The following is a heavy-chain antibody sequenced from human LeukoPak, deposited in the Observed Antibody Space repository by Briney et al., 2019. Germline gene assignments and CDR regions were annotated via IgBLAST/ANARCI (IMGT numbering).Heavy chain of an antibody. D-gene: IGHD6-13*01. Sequence: GGSLRLSCAASGVTVSNNYMNWVRQAPGKGLEWVSLIYSDGSTYYAGSVKGRFTISRDHSKNTLYLQMNNLRAEDTAVYYCARDPSAAALNTYGWGQGTLVTVSS. J-gene: IGHJ4*02. CDR1: GVTVSNNY. V-gene: IGHV3-66*01. CDR3: ARDPSAAALNTYG. CDR2: IYSDGST.